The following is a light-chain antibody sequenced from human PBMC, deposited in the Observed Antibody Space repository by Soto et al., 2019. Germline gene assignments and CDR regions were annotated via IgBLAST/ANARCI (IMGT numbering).Light chain of an antibody. Sequence: QSALTQPDSVSGSPGQSITISCTGTSSDVGGYNYVSWYQQHPGKAPKIMIYEVSNRPSGVSNRFSGSKSGNTASLTISGLQAEDDADYYCSSYTSSSIDYVFGTGTKVTVL. J-gene: IGLJ1*01. CDR1: SSDVGGYNY. V-gene: IGLV2-14*01. CDR2: EVS. CDR3: SSYTSSSIDYV.